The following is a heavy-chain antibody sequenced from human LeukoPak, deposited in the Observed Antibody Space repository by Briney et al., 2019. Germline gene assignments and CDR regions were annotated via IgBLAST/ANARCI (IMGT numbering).Heavy chain of an antibody. CDR1: GGSFSGYY. CDR3: ARLRAAAGHGYFDY. J-gene: IGHJ4*02. V-gene: IGHV4-34*01. D-gene: IGHD6-13*01. Sequence: SETLSLTCAVYGGSFSGYYWSWIRKPPGKGLEWIGEINHSGSTNYNPSLKSRVTISVDTSKNQFSLKLTSVTAADTAVYYCARLRAAAGHGYFDYWGQGTLVTVSS. CDR2: INHSGST.